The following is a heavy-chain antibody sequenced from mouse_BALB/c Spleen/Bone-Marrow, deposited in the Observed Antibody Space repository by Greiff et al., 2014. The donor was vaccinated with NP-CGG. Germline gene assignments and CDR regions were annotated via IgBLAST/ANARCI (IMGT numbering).Heavy chain of an antibody. CDR3: ARDGSSFCWYFDV. D-gene: IGHD1-1*01. CDR2: IRNKANGYTT. CDR1: GFTFTDYY. V-gene: IGHV7-3*02. J-gene: IGHJ1*01. Sequence: EVKLVESGGGLVQPGGSLRLSCATSGFTFTDYYMSWVRQPPGKALEWLAFIRNKANGYTTEYSASVKGRFTISRDNSQSILYLQMNTLRAEDSATYYCARDGSSFCWYFDVWGAGTTVTVSS.